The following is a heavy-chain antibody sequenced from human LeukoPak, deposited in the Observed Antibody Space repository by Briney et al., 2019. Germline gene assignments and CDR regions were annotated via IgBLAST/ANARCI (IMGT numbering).Heavy chain of an antibody. CDR2: IWGDQRYK. V-gene: IGHV3-33*01. J-gene: IGHJ4*02. D-gene: IGHD2-8*01. Sequence: GGSLRLSCTASGFSLSNYGMHWVRQAPGKGLEWVAIIWGDQRYKHYADSVKGRFTISRDNSKNTLYLEMNSLRAEDTAVYYCARGLGYCTNGVCHTRFDYWGQGTLVAVSS. CDR3: ARGLGYCTNGVCHTRFDY. CDR1: GFSLSNYG.